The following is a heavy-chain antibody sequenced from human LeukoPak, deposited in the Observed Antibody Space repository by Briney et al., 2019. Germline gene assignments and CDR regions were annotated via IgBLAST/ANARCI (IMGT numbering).Heavy chain of an antibody. CDR3: AKDLRIAVAGQGRGGYCYYYYGMDV. D-gene: IGHD6-19*01. CDR2: ISWNGGSI. V-gene: IGHV3-9*01. J-gene: IGHJ6*02. CDR1: GFTFDDYA. Sequence: GGSRRLSCAASGFTFDDYAMHWVRQAPGKGLEWVSGISWNGGSIGYADPVKGRFTISRDNAKNSLYLQMNSLRAEDTALYYCAKDLRIAVAGQGRGGYCYYYYGMDVWGQGTTVTVSS.